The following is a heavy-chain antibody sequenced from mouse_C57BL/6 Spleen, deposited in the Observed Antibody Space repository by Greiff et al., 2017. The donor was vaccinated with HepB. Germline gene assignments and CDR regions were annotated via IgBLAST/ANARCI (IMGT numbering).Heavy chain of an antibody. J-gene: IGHJ2*01. CDR3: TRTLYDYGFDY. Sequence: QVQLQQSGAELVRPGASVTLSCKASGYTFTDYEMHWVKQTPVHGLEWIGAIDPETGGTAYNQKFKGKAILTADKSSSTAYMELRSLTSEDSAVYYCTRTLYDYGFDYWGQGTTLTVSS. CDR2: IDPETGGT. D-gene: IGHD2-4*01. CDR1: GYTFTDYE. V-gene: IGHV1-15*01.